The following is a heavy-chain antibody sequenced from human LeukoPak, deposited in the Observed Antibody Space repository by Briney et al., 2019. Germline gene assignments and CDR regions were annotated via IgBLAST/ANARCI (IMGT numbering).Heavy chain of an antibody. CDR3: ARDRMVRGEGVFDY. CDR1: GYTFTSYA. J-gene: IGHJ4*02. D-gene: IGHD3-10*01. V-gene: IGHV1-3*01. Sequence: VASVKVSCKASGYTFTSYAMHWVRQAPGQRLEWMGWINAGNGNTKYSQKFQGRVTITADESTSTAYMELSSLRSEDTAVYYCARDRMVRGEGVFDYWGQGTLVTVSS. CDR2: INAGNGNT.